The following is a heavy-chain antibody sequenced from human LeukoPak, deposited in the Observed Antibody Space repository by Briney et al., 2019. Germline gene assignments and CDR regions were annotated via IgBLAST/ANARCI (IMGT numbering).Heavy chain of an antibody. CDR1: GGSFSGYY. CDR2: INLSGSS. D-gene: IGHD2-2*01. V-gene: IGHV4-34*01. CDR3: AKRVGVVPRNGFDP. Sequence: PSETLSLTCAVYGGSFSGYYWSWMRQPPGKGREGSGEINLSGSSNYHPSLKSRVTISVNTSKNHLSLKLSSVTAADTAVYSCAKRVGVVPRNGFDPWGQGTLVTVSS. J-gene: IGHJ5*02.